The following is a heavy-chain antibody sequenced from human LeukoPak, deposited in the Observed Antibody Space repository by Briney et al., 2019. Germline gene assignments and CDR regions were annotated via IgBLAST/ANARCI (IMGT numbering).Heavy chain of an antibody. Sequence: PGGSLRLSCAASGFTFSSYSMSWVRQAPGKGLEWVSSISSSSSYIYYADSVKGRFTISRDNAKNSLYLQMNSLRAEDTAVYYCARVRFLEWLLYETDYYYYMDVWGKGTAVTVSS. CDR1: GFTFSSYS. CDR3: ARVRFLEWLLYETDYYYYMDV. CDR2: ISSSSSYI. D-gene: IGHD3-3*01. J-gene: IGHJ6*03. V-gene: IGHV3-21*01.